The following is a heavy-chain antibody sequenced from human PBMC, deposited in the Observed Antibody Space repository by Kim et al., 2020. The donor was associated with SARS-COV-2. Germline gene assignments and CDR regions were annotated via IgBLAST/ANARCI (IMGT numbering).Heavy chain of an antibody. Sequence: SETLSLTCTVSGGSISSGDYYWSWIRQPPGKGLEWIGYIYYSGSTYYNPSLKSRVTISVDTSKNQFSLKLSSVTAADTAVYYCARKGGYSYGPPWGPFDYWGQGTLVTVSP. CDR2: IYYSGST. CDR3: ARKGGYSYGPPWGPFDY. V-gene: IGHV4-30-4*01. D-gene: IGHD5-18*01. J-gene: IGHJ4*02. CDR1: GGSISSGDYY.